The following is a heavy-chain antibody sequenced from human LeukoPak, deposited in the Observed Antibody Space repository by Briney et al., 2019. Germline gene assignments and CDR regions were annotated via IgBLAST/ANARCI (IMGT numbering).Heavy chain of an antibody. V-gene: IGHV3-43*01. CDR2: ISWDGGCT. Sequence: GGSLRLSCAASGFTFDDYTMHWVRQAPGKGLEWVSLISWDGGCTYYADSVKGRFTISRDNSKNSLYLQMNSLRTEDTALYYCAKDSNYYCYMDVWGKGTTVTVSS. CDR1: GFTFDDYT. J-gene: IGHJ6*03. CDR3: AKDSNYYCYMDV.